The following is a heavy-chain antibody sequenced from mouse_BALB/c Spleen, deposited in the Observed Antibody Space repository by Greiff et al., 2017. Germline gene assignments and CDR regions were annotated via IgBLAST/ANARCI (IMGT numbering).Heavy chain of an antibody. D-gene: IGHD5-1*01. J-gene: IGHJ2*01. Sequence: EVKLVESGGGLVKPGGSLKLSCAASGFTFSSYAMSWVRQTPEKRLEWVASISSGGSTYYPDSVKGRFTISRDNARNILYLQMSSLRSEDTAMYYCARGSQYNYFDYWGQGTTLTVSS. CDR2: ISSGGST. CDR3: ARGSQYNYFDY. V-gene: IGHV5-6-5*01. CDR1: GFTFSSYA.